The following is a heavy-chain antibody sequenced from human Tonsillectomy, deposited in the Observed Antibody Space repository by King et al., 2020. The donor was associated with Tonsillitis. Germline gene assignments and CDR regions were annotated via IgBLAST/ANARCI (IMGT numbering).Heavy chain of an antibody. Sequence: VQLVESGAEVKKPGASVKVSCKASGYTLTSHGISWVRQAPGQGLEWMGWISSYNGNANYAQKFQGRVIMTTETSTSTTYMELRSLRSDDTAVYYCARETGRSYWYFDLWGRGTLVIVSS. D-gene: IGHD1-14*01. V-gene: IGHV1-18*01. CDR2: ISSYNGNA. CDR1: GYTLTSHG. J-gene: IGHJ2*01. CDR3: ARETGRSYWYFDL.